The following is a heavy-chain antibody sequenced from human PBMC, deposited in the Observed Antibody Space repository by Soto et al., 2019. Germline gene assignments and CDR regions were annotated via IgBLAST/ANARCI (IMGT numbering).Heavy chain of an antibody. CDR3: ARVSYSSGWYSPLRPNLFWFDP. D-gene: IGHD6-19*01. V-gene: IGHV4-59*01. J-gene: IGHJ5*02. CDR1: GGSISSYY. Sequence: SETLSLTCTVSGGSISSYYWSWIRQPPGKGLEWIGYIYYSGSTNYNPSLKSRVTISVDTSKNQFSLKLSSVTAADTAVYYCARVSYSSGWYSPLRPNLFWFDPWGQGTLVTVS. CDR2: IYYSGST.